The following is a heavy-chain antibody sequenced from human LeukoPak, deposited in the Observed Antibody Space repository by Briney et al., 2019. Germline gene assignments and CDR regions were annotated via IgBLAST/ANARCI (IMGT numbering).Heavy chain of an antibody. CDR2: ISSSSSDI. CDR1: GFTFRTYT. Sequence: GGSLRLPCVVSGFTFRTYTMNWVRQAPGKGLEWVSSISSSSSDIYYADSLKGRFTISRDNAKNSLYLQMNSLRVEDTAVYYCARILQPPGNFYYMDVWGKGTTVTVSS. V-gene: IGHV3-21*06. CDR3: ARILQPPGNFYYMDV. D-gene: IGHD4-11*01. J-gene: IGHJ6*03.